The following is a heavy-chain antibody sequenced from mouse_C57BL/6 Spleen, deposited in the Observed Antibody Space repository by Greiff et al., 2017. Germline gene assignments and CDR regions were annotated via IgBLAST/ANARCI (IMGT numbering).Heavy chain of an antibody. J-gene: IGHJ4*01. D-gene: IGHD1-1*01. CDR2: INPNNGGT. Sequence: VQLQQSGPELVKPGASVKISCKASGYTFTDYYMNWVKQSHGKSLEWIGDINPNNGGTSYNQKFKGKATLTVDKSSSKAYMELRSLTSEDSAVYYFARSGYYYGRRGDAMDYWGQGTSVTVSS. CDR1: GYTFTDYY. V-gene: IGHV1-26*01. CDR3: ARSGYYYGRRGDAMDY.